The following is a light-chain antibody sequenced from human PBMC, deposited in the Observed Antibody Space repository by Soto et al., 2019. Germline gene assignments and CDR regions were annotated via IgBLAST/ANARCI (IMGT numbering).Light chain of an antibody. CDR2: DVY. Sequence: DLQMTQSPSTLSAFVGDRVTITCRATQDINNWLAWYQQKPGKAPRLLIYDVYTLQTGVPSRFSGRGSGTEATLIISSLQPDDVATYYCQQYFHYPVTFGRGTKVEIK. CDR3: QQYFHYPVT. CDR1: QDINNW. J-gene: IGKJ2*01. V-gene: IGKV1-5*01.